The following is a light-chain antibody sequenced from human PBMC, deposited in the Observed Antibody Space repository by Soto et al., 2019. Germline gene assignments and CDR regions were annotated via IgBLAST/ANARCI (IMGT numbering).Light chain of an antibody. CDR3: QQYGNSRGT. V-gene: IGKV3D-15*01. Sequence: IVMTQSPATLSVSPGERATLSCRASQTISSTLAWYQQKPGQAPRLLIYGASNRATGIPARFSGSGSGTDFTLAISGLEPEDFAVYYCQQYGNSRGTFGQGTKVDI. J-gene: IGKJ1*01. CDR1: QTISST. CDR2: GAS.